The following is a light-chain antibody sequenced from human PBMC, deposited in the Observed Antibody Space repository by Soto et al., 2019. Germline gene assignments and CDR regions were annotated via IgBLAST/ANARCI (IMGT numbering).Light chain of an antibody. CDR2: EVS. J-gene: IGLJ2*01. V-gene: IGLV2-8*01. CDR1: SSDVGGYNY. Sequence: QSALTQPPSASGSPGQSVTISCTGTSSDVGGYNYVSWYQQHPGKAPKPMIYEVSKRPSGVPDRFSGSKSGNTASLTVSGLQAEDEAAYYCGSYAGSNIVIFGGGTKLTVL. CDR3: GSYAGSNIVI.